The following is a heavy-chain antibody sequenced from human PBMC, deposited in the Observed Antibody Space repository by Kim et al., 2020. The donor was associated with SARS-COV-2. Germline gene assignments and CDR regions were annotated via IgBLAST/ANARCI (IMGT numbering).Heavy chain of an antibody. Sequence: SETLSLTCAVYGGSFSGYYWSWIRQPPGKGLEWIGEINHSGSTNYNPSLKSRVTISVDTSKNQFSLKLSSVTAADTAVYYCARRGAGYYDSSGYYYFDYWGQGTLVTVSS. CDR2: INHSGST. V-gene: IGHV4-34*01. CDR3: ARRGAGYYDSSGYYYFDY. D-gene: IGHD3-22*01. J-gene: IGHJ4*02. CDR1: GGSFSGYY.